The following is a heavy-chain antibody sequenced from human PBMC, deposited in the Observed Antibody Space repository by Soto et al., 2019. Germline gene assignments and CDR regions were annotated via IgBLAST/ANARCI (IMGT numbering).Heavy chain of an antibody. CDR2: ISGSGGST. CDR3: AKDQYSSSWGAPLFDY. J-gene: IGHJ4*02. Sequence: PGGSLRLSCAASGFTFSSYAMSWVRQAPGKGLEWVSAISGSGGSTYYADSVKGRFTISRDNSKNTLYLQMNSLRAEDTAVYYCAKDQYSSSWGAPLFDYWGQGTLVTVSS. D-gene: IGHD6-13*01. CDR1: GFTFSSYA. V-gene: IGHV3-23*01.